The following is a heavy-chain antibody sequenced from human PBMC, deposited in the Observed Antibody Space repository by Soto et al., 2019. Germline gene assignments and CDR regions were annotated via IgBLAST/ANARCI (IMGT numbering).Heavy chain of an antibody. V-gene: IGHV3-11*06. D-gene: IGHD2-21*02. Sequence: LRPSCRGPGFVFSDSYMRWTRHITGKGLERDSFISRTSSHRKYAEFVKGRFTIPRDNEKNSLILEMSDLRAEDSATYLCATVGCGSDCFSGWSESWGQGTQVAGSS. CDR3: ATVGCGSDCFSGWSES. J-gene: IGHJ5*02. CDR1: GFVFSDSY. CDR2: ISRTSSHR.